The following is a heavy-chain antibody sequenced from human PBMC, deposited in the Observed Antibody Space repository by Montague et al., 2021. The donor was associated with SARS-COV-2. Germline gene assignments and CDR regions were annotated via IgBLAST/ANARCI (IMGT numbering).Heavy chain of an antibody. CDR3: ARKPNPYFYDRNGQFGWFDY. CDR1: GFTFSTSE. D-gene: IGHD3-22*01. V-gene: IGHV3-48*03. Sequence: SLRLSCAVSGFTFSTSEMIWVRQAPGKGLEWISYISSSGNTMYYADSVKGRFTISRDNAENSLFLQMSSLRAEDTAVYYYARKPNPYFYDRNGQFGWFDYWGQGSLVTVSS. CDR2: ISSSGNTM. J-gene: IGHJ4*02.